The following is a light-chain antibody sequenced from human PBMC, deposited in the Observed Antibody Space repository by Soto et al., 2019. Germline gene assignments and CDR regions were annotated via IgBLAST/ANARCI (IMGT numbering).Light chain of an antibody. CDR2: EVT. Sequence: QSVLTQPPSASGSPGHSVSISCTGTGSDVGTYNFVSWYQQHPGKAPKLLIYEVTKRPSGVPDRFSGSKSGNTASLTVSGLQAEDEADYYCCSYAGSSTSFYVFGTGTKVTVL. V-gene: IGLV2-8*01. CDR3: CSYAGSSTSFYV. J-gene: IGLJ1*01. CDR1: GSDVGTYNF.